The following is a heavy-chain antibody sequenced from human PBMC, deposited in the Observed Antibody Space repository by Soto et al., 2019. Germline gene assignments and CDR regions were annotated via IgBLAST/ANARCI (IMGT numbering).Heavy chain of an antibody. CDR2: IYYSGST. CDR1: GGSISSSSYY. D-gene: IGHD3-10*01. CDR3: ARHPPEMSMVRGVMVYFDY. V-gene: IGHV4-39*01. J-gene: IGHJ4*02. Sequence: SETLSLTCTVSGGSISSSSYYWGWIRQPPGKGLEWIGIIYYSGSTYYIPSLKSRVTISVDTSKNQFSLKLSSVTAADTAVYYCARHPPEMSMVRGVMVYFDYWGQGTLVTVSS.